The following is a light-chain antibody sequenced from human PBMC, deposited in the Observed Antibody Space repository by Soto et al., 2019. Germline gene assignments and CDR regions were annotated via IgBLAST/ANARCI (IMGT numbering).Light chain of an antibody. CDR3: SSYAGSNNFV. CDR1: SSDVGGYNY. J-gene: IGLJ1*01. V-gene: IGLV2-8*01. CDR2: EVS. Sequence: QSVLTQPPSASGSPGQSVTISCTGTSSDVGGYNYVSWYQQHPGKAPKVMIYEVSKRPSGVPDRFSGSKSGNTASLTVTGLQAEDEADYYCSSYAGSNNFVFGTGTKVTAL.